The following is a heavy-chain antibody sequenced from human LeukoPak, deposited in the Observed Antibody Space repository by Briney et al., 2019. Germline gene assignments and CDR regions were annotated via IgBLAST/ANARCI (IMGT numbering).Heavy chain of an antibody. V-gene: IGHV3-30*04. CDR2: ISYDGTNK. D-gene: IGHD3-10*01. Sequence: GGSLRLSCAASGFTFSSYAMHWVRQAPGKGLEWVTIISYDGTNKYYADSVKGRFTISRDNSKNTLFLQMNSLSVEDTAIYYCVKALGGSGSYWGQGTSVIVSS. CDR1: GFTFSSYA. CDR3: VKALGGSGSY. J-gene: IGHJ4*02.